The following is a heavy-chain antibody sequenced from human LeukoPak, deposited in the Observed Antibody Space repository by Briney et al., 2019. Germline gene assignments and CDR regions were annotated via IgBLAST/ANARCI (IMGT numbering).Heavy chain of an antibody. J-gene: IGHJ4*02. CDR2: IYSSESI. CDR3: ARFGDYADY. Sequence: PSETLSLTCTVSGGSISGYYWSWIRQPAGKGLEWIGRIYSSESINYNPSLKSRVTMSVDTSKNQFSLKLSSVTAADTAVYFCARFGDYADYWGQGTLITVSS. V-gene: IGHV4-4*07. CDR1: GGSISGYY. D-gene: IGHD4-17*01.